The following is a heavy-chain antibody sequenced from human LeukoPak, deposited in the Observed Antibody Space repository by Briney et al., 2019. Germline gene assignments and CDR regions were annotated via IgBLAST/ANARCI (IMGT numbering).Heavy chain of an antibody. J-gene: IGHJ2*01. V-gene: IGHV3-49*04. CDR1: GFTFSSYS. CDR3: TRGRWWYFDL. Sequence: SGGSLRLSCAASGFTFSSYSMNWVRQAPGKGLEWVGFIRSKAYGGTTEYAASVKGRFTISRDDSKSIAYLQMNSLKTEDTAVYYCTRGRWWYFDLWGRGTLVTVSS. D-gene: IGHD5-24*01. CDR2: IRSKAYGGTT.